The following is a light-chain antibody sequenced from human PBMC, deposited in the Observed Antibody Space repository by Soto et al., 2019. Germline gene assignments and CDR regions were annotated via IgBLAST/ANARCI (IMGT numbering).Light chain of an antibody. CDR3: HQRYSRPLT. CDR1: QYISSY. J-gene: IGKJ3*01. Sequence: DIQMTQSPSSLSASVGDRVTITCRASQYISSYVNWYQQKPGKAPKFLIYGASNLQRGVPSRFSGSGSGTDFTLTISSLQPEVFATYYCHQRYSRPLTFGPGTKLDIK. CDR2: GAS. V-gene: IGKV1-39*01.